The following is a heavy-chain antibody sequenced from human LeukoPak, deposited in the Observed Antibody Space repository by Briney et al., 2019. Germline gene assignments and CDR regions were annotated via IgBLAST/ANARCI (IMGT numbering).Heavy chain of an antibody. D-gene: IGHD3-22*01. CDR3: ATTYYDSSGYCDY. Sequence: GATVKISCKVSGYTFTDYYMHWVQQAPGKGLEWMGLVDPEDGETIYAEKFQGRVTITADTSTDTAYMELSSLRSEDTAVCYCATTYYDSSGYCDYWGQGTLVTVSS. J-gene: IGHJ4*02. CDR2: VDPEDGET. V-gene: IGHV1-69-2*01. CDR1: GYTFTDYY.